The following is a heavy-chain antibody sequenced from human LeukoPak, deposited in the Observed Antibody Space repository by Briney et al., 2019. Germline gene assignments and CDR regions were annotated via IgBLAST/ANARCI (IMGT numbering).Heavy chain of an antibody. CDR2: IYTSGST. D-gene: IGHD6-19*01. Sequence: SETLSLTCTVSGGSISSYYWSWIRQPAGKGLEWIGRIYTSGSTNYNPSLKSRVTMSVDTSKNQFSLKLSSVTAADTAVYYCVRVDSSGWRGYYFDYWGQGTLVTVSS. V-gene: IGHV4-4*07. CDR1: GGSISSYY. J-gene: IGHJ4*02. CDR3: VRVDSSGWRGYYFDY.